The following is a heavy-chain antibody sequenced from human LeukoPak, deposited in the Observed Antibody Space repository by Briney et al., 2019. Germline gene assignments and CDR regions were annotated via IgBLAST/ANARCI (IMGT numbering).Heavy chain of an antibody. D-gene: IGHD3-10*01. Sequence: ASVKVSCKASGYTFTGYYMHWVRQAPGQGLEWMGWINPNSGGTNYAQKFQGRVTMTRDTSISTAYMELSRLRSDDTAVYYCARGSSGSGSYYIGFYYYYYGMDVWGQGTTVTVSS. CDR2: INPNSGGT. CDR1: GYTFTGYY. CDR3: ARGSSGSGSYYIGFYYYYYGMDV. V-gene: IGHV1-2*02. J-gene: IGHJ6*02.